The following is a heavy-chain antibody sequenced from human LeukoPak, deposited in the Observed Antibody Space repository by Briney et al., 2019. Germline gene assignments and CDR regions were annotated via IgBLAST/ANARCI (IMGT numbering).Heavy chain of an antibody. V-gene: IGHV3-53*01. CDR1: GFTFSSNY. CDR3: VRGDYGDYTLFDY. J-gene: IGHJ4*02. Sequence: GGSLRLSCAASGFTFSSNYMSWVRQAPGKGLEWVSVIYSGGSTYYADSVKGRFTISRDNSKNTLYLQMNSLRAVDTAVYYCVRGDYGDYTLFDYWGQGTLVTVSS. CDR2: IYSGGST. D-gene: IGHD4-17*01.